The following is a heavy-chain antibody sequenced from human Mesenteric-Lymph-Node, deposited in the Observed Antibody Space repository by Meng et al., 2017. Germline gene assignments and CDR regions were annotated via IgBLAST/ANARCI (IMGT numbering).Heavy chain of an antibody. J-gene: IGHJ4*02. CDR2: IKQDGSEK. CDR3: ARDFYLYYFDY. Sequence: LSLTCAASGFTFSSYWMSWVRQAPGKGLEWVANIKQDGSEKYYVDSVKGRFTISRDNAKNSLYLQMNSLRAEDTAVYYCARDFYLYYFDYWGQGTLVTVSS. D-gene: IGHD2/OR15-2a*01. V-gene: IGHV3-7*01. CDR1: GFTFSSYW.